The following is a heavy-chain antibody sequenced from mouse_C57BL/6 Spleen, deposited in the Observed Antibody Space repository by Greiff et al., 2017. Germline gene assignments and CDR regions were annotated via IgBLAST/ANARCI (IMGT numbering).Heavy chain of an antibody. J-gene: IGHJ4*01. V-gene: IGHV1-81*01. D-gene: IGHD4-1*01. CDR3: ARFGTSAMDY. CDR1: GYTFTSYG. CDR2: IYPRSGNT. Sequence: LQESGAELARPGASVKLSCKASGYTFTSYGISWVKQRTGQGLEWIGEIYPRSGNTYYNEKFKGKATLTADKSSSTAYMELRSLTSEDSAVYFCARFGTSAMDYWGQGTSVTVSS.